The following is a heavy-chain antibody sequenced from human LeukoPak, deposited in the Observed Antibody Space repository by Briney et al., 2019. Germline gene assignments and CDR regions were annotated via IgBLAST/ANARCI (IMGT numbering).Heavy chain of an antibody. CDR2: ISSSSSSI. J-gene: IGHJ6*03. V-gene: IGHV3-48*01. D-gene: IGHD4-17*01. CDR1: GFTFSSYS. CDR3: ARDPYNGYYGDDYYYYMDV. Sequence: GGSLRLSCAASGFTFSSYSMNWVRQAPGKGLEWVSYISSSSSSIYYADSVKGRFTISRDNAENSLYLQMNSLRAEDTAVYYCARDPYNGYYGDDYYYYMDVWGKGTTVTISS.